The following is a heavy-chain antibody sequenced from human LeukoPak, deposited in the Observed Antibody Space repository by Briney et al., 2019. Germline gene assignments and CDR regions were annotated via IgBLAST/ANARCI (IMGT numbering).Heavy chain of an antibody. CDR2: IYTSGST. V-gene: IGHV4-4*07. J-gene: IGHJ2*01. D-gene: IGHD6-13*01. CDR3: ARVYYSSSYDYWYFDL. Sequence: SETLSLTSTVSGGSISSHYWSWIRQPAGKGLEWIGRIYTSGSTNYNPSLKSRVTMSVDTSKNQFSLKLSSVTAADTAVYYCARVYYSSSYDYWYFDLWGRGTLVTVSS. CDR1: GGSISSHY.